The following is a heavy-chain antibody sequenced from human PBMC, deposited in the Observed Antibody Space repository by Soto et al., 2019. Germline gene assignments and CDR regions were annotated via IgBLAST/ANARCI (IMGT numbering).Heavy chain of an antibody. CDR2: ISAYNGNT. D-gene: IGHD3-10*01. CDR3: ASRVAGSYLY. V-gene: IGHV1-18*04. J-gene: IGHJ4*02. Sequence: GASVKVSCKASGYTFTGYGIRWVRQAPGQGLGWMGWISAYNGNTNYAQKLQGRVTMTTDTSTRTAYMELRSLRSDDTAVYYCASRVAGSYLYWGQGTLVTVSS. CDR1: GYTFTGYG.